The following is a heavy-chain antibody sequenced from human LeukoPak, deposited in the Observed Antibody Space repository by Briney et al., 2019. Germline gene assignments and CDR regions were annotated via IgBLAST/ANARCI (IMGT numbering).Heavy chain of an antibody. Sequence: GGSLTLSCAASGFTFSSYAMSWVRQPPGKGLEWVSAISGSGGSTYYADSVKGRFTISRDNAKNSLYLQMNSLRAEDTAVYYCARSKTQDVDAFDIWGQGTMVTVSS. V-gene: IGHV3-23*01. CDR1: GFTFSSYA. CDR3: ARSKTQDVDAFDI. CDR2: ISGSGGST. J-gene: IGHJ3*02.